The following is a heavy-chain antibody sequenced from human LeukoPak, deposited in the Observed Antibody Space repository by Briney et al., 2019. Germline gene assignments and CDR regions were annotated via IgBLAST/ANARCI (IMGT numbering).Heavy chain of an antibody. CDR3: ARDPDPAMMCDP. D-gene: IGHD5-18*01. CDR1: GYTFTGYY. V-gene: IGHV1-2*02. Sequence: ASVKVSCKASGYTFTGYYMHWVRQAPGQGLEWMGWINPNSGGTNYAQKFQGRVTMTRDTSISTAYMELSSLRSEATAVYYCARDPDPAMMCDPWGQGTLVSVSS. J-gene: IGHJ5*02. CDR2: INPNSGGT.